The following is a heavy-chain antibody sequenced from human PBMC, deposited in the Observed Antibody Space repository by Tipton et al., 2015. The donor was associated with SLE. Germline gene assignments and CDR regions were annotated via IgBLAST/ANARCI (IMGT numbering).Heavy chain of an antibody. CDR1: GFSFEDYA. CDR2: IGGNSGYV. D-gene: IGHD3-10*01. V-gene: IGHV3-9*01. J-gene: IGHJ4*02. Sequence: SLRLSCAASGFSFEDYAMHWVRQTPGKGLEWVSGIGGNSGYVVYADSFQGRFTISRDNAKNSLYLQMNSLRDEDTALYYCAKDSGRGFFDYWGQGTPVTVSS. CDR3: AKDSGRGFFDY.